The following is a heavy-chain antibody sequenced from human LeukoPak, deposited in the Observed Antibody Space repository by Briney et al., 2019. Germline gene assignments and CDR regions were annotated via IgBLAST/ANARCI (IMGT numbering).Heavy chain of an antibody. V-gene: IGHV3-48*03. Sequence: QAGGSLRLSCAASGFTLSSYEMNWVRPAPGKGLEWISYISRTGNSIYYADSAKGRFTISRDSAKNSLYLQMNSLRAEDTAVFYCSRASSTYYDSSVPTYPYFDYWGQGTLVTVSS. J-gene: IGHJ4*02. D-gene: IGHD3-22*01. CDR2: ISRTGNSI. CDR1: GFTLSSYE. CDR3: SRASSTYYDSSVPTYPYFDY.